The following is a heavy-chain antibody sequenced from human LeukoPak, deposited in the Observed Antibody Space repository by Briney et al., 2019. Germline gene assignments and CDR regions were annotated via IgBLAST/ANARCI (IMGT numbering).Heavy chain of an antibody. CDR2: INHRAST. Sequence: SETLSLTCAVYGGSFSGYNWSWIRQPPGKGLEWIGEINHRASTNYNPSFKSRVTISVDTSKNQFSLKLSSVTAADTAVYYCAGSIIVATEEIWFDPWGQGTLVTVSS. J-gene: IGHJ5*02. V-gene: IGHV4-34*01. CDR1: GGSFSGYN. D-gene: IGHD5-12*01. CDR3: AGSIIVATEEIWFDP.